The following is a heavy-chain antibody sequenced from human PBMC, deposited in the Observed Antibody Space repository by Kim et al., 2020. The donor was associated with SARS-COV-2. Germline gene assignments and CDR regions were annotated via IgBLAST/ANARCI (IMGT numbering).Heavy chain of an antibody. Sequence: GGSLRLSCAASGFTFSNAWMSWVRQAPGKGLEWVGRIKSKTDVGTTDYAAPVKGRFTISRDDSKNTLYLQMNSLKTEDTAVYYCVRVGYWGQGTLVTVSS. CDR2: IKSKTDVGTT. CDR3: VRVGY. CDR1: GFTFSNAW. D-gene: IGHD1-26*01. V-gene: IGHV3-15*01. J-gene: IGHJ4*02.